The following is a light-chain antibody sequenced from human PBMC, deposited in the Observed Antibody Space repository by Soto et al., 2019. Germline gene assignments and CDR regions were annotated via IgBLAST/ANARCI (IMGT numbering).Light chain of an antibody. V-gene: IGLV2-14*01. CDR2: EVS. CDR3: SSFTSTTTVGI. Sequence: QSALNQPASVSGSPGQSITISCTGTSSDVGGSDYVSWYQHHPHRAPKLLIYEVSYRPSGVSDRFSGSKSGNTASLTISGLQAEDEAEYYCSSFTSTTTVGIFGGGTKLTVL. CDR1: SSDVGGSDY. J-gene: IGLJ2*01.